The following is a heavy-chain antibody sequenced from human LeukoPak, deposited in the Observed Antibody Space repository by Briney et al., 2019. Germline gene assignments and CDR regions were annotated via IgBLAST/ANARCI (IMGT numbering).Heavy chain of an antibody. CDR2: INLDGSDK. CDR1: GFTFNNYW. J-gene: IGHJ4*02. Sequence: GGTLRLSCAASGFTFNNYWVTWVRQAPGKGLEGVGNINLDGSDKYYGDSVKGLFTISRDNAKNSLYLQMNSLRAEDTAVYYCARDTRYFDYWGQGNMVTVSS. CDR3: ARDTRYFDY. V-gene: IGHV3-7*01.